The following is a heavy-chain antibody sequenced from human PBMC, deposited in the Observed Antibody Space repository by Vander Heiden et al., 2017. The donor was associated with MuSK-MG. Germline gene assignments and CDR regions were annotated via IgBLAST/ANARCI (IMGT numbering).Heavy chain of an antibody. CDR2: ISSSSSYI. V-gene: IGHV3-21*01. CDR1: GFTFSSYR. D-gene: IGHD3-9*01. Sequence: EVQLVESGGGLVKPGGSLRLSCAASGFTFSSYRMNWVRQAPGKGLEWVSSISSSSSYIYYADSVKGRFTISRDNAKNSLYLQMNSLRAEDTAVYYCARDYYDILTGYSAFDYWGQGTLVTVSS. CDR3: ARDYYDILTGYSAFDY. J-gene: IGHJ4*02.